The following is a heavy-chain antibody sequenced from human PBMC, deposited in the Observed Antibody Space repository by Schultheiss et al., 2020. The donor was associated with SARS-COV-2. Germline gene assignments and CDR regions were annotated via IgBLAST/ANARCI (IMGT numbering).Heavy chain of an antibody. V-gene: IGHV3-23*01. CDR1: GFTFSSYA. CDR3: AKVAVFYYYMDV. Sequence: GGSLRLSCAASGFTFSSYAMSWVRQAPGKGLEWFSAISGSGGSTYYADSVKGRFTISRDNSKNTLYLEMNSLRAEDTPVYYCAKVAVFYYYMDVCDEGGTVTVSS. J-gene: IGHJ6*03. D-gene: IGHD6-19*01. CDR2: ISGSGGST.